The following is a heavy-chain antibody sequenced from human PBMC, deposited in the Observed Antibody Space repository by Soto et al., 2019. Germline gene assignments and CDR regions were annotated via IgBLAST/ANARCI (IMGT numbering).Heavy chain of an antibody. CDR3: GKDSYTNYGYFDY. D-gene: IGHD2-8*01. V-gene: IGHV3-23*01. CDR1: GFTFSSYA. J-gene: IGHJ4*02. CDR2: ISGSGGST. Sequence: PGGSLRLSCAASGFTFSSYAMSWVRQAPGKGLEWVSAISGSGGSTYYADSVKGRFTISRDNSKNTLYLQMNSLRAEDTAEYFCGKDSYTNYGYFDYWGQGTLVTVSS.